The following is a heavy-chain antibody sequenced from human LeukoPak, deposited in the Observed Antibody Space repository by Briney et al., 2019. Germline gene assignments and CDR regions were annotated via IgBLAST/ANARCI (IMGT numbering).Heavy chain of an antibody. CDR1: GFIFSSYA. V-gene: IGHV3-30-3*01. J-gene: IGHJ6*02. CDR3: ARELAAGTGYYYYYGMDV. D-gene: IGHD6-13*01. Sequence: PGGSLRLSCAASGFIFSSYAMHWVRQAPGKGPEWVAVISYDGSSKYYADSVKGRFTISRDNSKNTLYVQMNSLRAEDTAVYYCARELAAGTGYYYYYGMDVWGQGTTVTVSS. CDR2: ISYDGSSK.